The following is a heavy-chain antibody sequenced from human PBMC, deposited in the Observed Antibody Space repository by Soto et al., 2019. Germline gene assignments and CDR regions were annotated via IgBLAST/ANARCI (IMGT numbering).Heavy chain of an antibody. Sequence: QVQLQESGPGLVKPSETLSLTCVVSGDAVSSVNFYWSWIRQPPGKGLEWIGHFSHNGRTKYSPSLNGRVTISAAMSKNQFSLKLNSVTAADTAVYYCARDRVISGATFEYWGPGTLVTVSS. CDR1: GDAVSSVNFY. CDR3: ARDRVISGATFEY. V-gene: IGHV4-61*01. CDR2: FSHNGRT. J-gene: IGHJ4*02. D-gene: IGHD2-2*01.